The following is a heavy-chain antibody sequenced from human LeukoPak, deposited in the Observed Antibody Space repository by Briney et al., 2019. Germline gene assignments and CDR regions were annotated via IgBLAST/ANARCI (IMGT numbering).Heavy chain of an antibody. J-gene: IGHJ4*02. Sequence: GSLRLSCAASGFTFSSYSMNWVRQAPGKGLEWVSSISSSSSYIYYADSVKGRSTISRDNAKNSLYLQMNSLRAEDTAVYYCAGGVASFDYWGQGTLVTVSS. D-gene: IGHD2-15*01. CDR2: ISSSSSYI. CDR1: GFTFSSYS. V-gene: IGHV3-21*01. CDR3: AGGVASFDY.